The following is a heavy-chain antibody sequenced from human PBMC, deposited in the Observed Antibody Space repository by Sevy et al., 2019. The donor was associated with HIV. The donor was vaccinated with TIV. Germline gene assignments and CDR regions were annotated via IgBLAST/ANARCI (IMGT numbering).Heavy chain of an antibody. Sequence: GGSLRLSCAASGFTFSSYGMHWVRQAPGKGLEWVAVISYDGSNKYYADSVKGRFTISRDNSKNTPYLQMNSLRAEDTAVYYCAKDLMLELHPRYYYYGMDVWGQGTTVTVSS. V-gene: IGHV3-30*18. D-gene: IGHD1-7*01. CDR3: AKDLMLELHPRYYYYGMDV. CDR1: GFTFSSYG. CDR2: ISYDGSNK. J-gene: IGHJ6*02.